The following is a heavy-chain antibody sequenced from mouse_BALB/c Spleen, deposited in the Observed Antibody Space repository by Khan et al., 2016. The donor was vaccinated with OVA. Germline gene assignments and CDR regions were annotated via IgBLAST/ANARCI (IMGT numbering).Heavy chain of an antibody. CDR2: MIYSGYT. V-gene: IGHV3-8*02. Sequence: EVQLQESGPSLVQPSQTLSLTCSVTGDSITSGFWSWVRKFPGNKLEYMGYMIYSGYTSYNPSLKGRFSITRHTSKNQYYLQLNSVTTEDTATYYCARSTYKYAFAYWGQGALVTVSA. CDR1: GDSITSGF. CDR3: ARSTYKYAFAY. D-gene: IGHD1-3*01. J-gene: IGHJ3*01.